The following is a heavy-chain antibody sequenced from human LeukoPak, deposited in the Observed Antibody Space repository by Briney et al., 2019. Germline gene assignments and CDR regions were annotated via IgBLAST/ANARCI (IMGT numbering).Heavy chain of an antibody. D-gene: IGHD3-3*01. CDR1: GYTLTELS. V-gene: IGHV1-24*01. J-gene: IGHJ4*02. Sequence: ASVKVSLKVSGYTLTELSIHWVRQAPGKGLAWMGGLDPEDGETIYAQKFQGRVTMTEDTSTDTAYMELSSLRSEDTAVYCCATANHMYYDFWSVDYWGQGTLVSVSS. CDR3: ATANHMYYDFWSVDY. CDR2: LDPEDGET.